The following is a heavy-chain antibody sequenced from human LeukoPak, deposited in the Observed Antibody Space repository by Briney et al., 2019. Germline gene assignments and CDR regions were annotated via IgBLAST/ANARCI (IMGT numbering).Heavy chain of an antibody. CDR2: IYTGGNT. Sequence: PGGSLRLSRAASGFTVDSNYLSWVRQAPGKGLEWVSTIYTGGNTYYAASVKGRFTISRDFSKNTVFLHMNSLRAEDTAMHYCARGDDSGYYDYFDYWGQGALVTVSS. D-gene: IGHD3-22*01. CDR1: GFTVDSNY. J-gene: IGHJ4*02. CDR3: ARGDDSGYYDYFDY. V-gene: IGHV3-53*01.